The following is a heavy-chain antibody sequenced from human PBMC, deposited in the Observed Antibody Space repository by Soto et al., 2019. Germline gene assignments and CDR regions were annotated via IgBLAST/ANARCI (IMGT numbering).Heavy chain of an antibody. CDR3: ARDSTVRPYYYDRSGYFRLDY. J-gene: IGHJ4*02. D-gene: IGHD3-22*01. V-gene: IGHV1-69*01. CDR1: GGTFSSYA. CDR2: IIPIFGTA. Sequence: QVQLVQSGAEVKKPVSSVKVSCQDSGGTFSSYAISWVRQAPGQGLEWMGGIIPIFGTAHYAQKFQGRVPITADESTSTAYMELSSLRAEDTAVYYCARDSTVRPYYYDRSGYFRLDYWGQGTLVTVSS.